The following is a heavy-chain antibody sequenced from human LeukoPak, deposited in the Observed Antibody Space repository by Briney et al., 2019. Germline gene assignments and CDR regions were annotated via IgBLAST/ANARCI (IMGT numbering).Heavy chain of an antibody. D-gene: IGHD5-12*01. CDR1: GGSISSSSYY. CDR3: ARYSGYHSFDY. Sequence: PSETLSLTCTVSGGSISSSSYYWGWIRQPPGKGLEWIGSIYYSGSTYYNPSLKSRVTISVDTSKNQFSLKLSSVTAADTAVYYCARYSGYHSFDYWGQGTLVTVSS. CDR2: IYYSGST. J-gene: IGHJ4*02. V-gene: IGHV4-39*07.